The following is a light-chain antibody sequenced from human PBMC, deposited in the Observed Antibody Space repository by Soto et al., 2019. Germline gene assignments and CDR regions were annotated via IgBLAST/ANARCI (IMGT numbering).Light chain of an antibody. CDR2: DVS. J-gene: IGLJ2*01. CDR1: SSDVGGSNY. CDR3: SSYTSSSPVV. V-gene: IGLV2-14*01. Sequence: QSALTQPASVSGSPGQSITISCTGTSSDVGGSNYVSWYQQHPGKAPNLMIYDVSNRPSGVSNRFSGSKSGNTASLTISGLQAEDEADYYCSSYTSSSPVVFGGGTKLTVL.